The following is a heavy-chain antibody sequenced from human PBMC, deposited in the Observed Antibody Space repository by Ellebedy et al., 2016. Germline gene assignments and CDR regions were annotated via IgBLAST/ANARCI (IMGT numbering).Heavy chain of an antibody. CDR2: LSDDGRTT. D-gene: IGHD4-17*01. J-gene: IGHJ4*02. V-gene: IGHV3-23*01. CDR1: GLSLTSFF. Sequence: GGSLRLSXTASGLSLTSFFMSWIRQAPGKGLEWVSTLSDDGRTTYLADSVKGRFTISRDSSKNSVYLRMNNLRVEDTAVYYCRQGHYADLWGQGTLVTVSS. CDR3: RQGHYADL.